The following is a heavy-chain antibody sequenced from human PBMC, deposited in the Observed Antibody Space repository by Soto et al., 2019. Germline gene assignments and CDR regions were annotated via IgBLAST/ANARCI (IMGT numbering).Heavy chain of an antibody. CDR2: IFSDNER. D-gene: IGHD4-17*01. CDR3: GRMNVDSYQFYYAMDV. J-gene: IGHJ6*02. CDR1: GFSLTTGKMG. Sequence: SGPTLVNPTETLTLTCTVSGFSLTTGKMGVSWIRQPPGKALEWLAHIFSDNERSYSTSLQGRLTISKDTSGSQVVLSMTNVDPVDTATYYCGRMNVDSYQFYYAMDVWGQGTTVTVSS. V-gene: IGHV2-26*01.